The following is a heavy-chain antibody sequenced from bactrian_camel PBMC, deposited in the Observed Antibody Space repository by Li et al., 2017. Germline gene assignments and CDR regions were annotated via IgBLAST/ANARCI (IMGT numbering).Heavy chain of an antibody. V-gene: IGHV3S26*01. CDR3: AFGVYGDNWNGWNSASTYDV. D-gene: IGHD3*01. CDR2: METDGTT. CDR1: GVIFYDYC. Sequence: HVQLVESGGDSVQAGGSLRLSCVVSGVIFYDYCFGWVRQAPGKEREAVAGMETDGTTSYADSVKGRFSISKDNAKNTLYLQMNRLKPEDTAMYYCAFGVYGDNWNGWNSASTYDVWGQGTQVTVS. J-gene: IGHJ4*01.